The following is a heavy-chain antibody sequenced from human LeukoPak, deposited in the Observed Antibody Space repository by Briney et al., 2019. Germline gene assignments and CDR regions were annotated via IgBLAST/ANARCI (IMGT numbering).Heavy chain of an antibody. CDR3: ARGCRDGYSNYWYFDL. CDR1: GGSISSYY. CDR2: INTSGTT. J-gene: IGHJ2*01. Sequence: PSETLSLTCTVSGGSISSYYWSWIRQPAGKGLEWIGRINTSGTTNYNPSLKSRVTISVDTSKNQFSLKLSSVTAADTAVYYCARGCRDGYSNYWYFDLWGRGTLVTVSS. V-gene: IGHV4-4*07. D-gene: IGHD5-24*01.